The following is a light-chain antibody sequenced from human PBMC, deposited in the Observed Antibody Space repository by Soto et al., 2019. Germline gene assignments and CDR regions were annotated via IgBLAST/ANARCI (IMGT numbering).Light chain of an antibody. CDR2: EGS. CDR3: SSSTSTTTLL. CDR1: SSDVGSYNL. V-gene: IGLV2-14*02. J-gene: IGLJ2*01. Sequence: QSALTQPASVSGSPGQSITISCTGTSSDVGSYNLVSWYQQHPGKAPKLMIYEGSKRPSGVSNRFSGSKSGNTASLTISGLQAEDEAEYYCSSSTSTTTLLFGGGTKVTVL.